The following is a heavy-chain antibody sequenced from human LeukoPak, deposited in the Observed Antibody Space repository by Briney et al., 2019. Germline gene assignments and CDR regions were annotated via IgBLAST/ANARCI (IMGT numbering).Heavy chain of an antibody. J-gene: IGHJ4*02. CDR3: AKDTSIGRYCTNGVCSPFDY. D-gene: IGHD2-8*01. CDR2: ISDTGATT. Sequence: GGSLRLSCAGSGFTFSSYAMSWVRQAPGKGLEWVSAISDTGATTYDADSVKGRFTISRDNSRSTLYLQMNSLRAEDTALCYCAKDTSIGRYCTNGVCSPFDYWGQGTLVTVSS. CDR1: GFTFSSYA. V-gene: IGHV3-23*01.